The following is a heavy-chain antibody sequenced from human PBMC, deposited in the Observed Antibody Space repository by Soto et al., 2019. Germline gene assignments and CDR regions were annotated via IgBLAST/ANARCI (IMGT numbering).Heavy chain of an antibody. CDR3: ARVEYQYGDPGGNWFDP. D-gene: IGHD4-17*01. J-gene: IGHJ5*02. V-gene: IGHV1-69*02. Sequence: QVQLVQSGAEVKKPGSSVKVSCKASGGTFSSYTISWVRQAPGQGLEWMGRIIPILGIANYAQKFQGRVTITAXXSXSXXYMELSSLRSEDTAVYYCARVEYQYGDPGGNWFDPWGQGTLVTVSS. CDR2: IIPILGIA. CDR1: GGTFSSYT.